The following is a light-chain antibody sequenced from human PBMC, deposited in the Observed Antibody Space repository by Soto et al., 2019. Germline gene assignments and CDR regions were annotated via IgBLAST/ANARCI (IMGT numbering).Light chain of an antibody. CDR2: GAS. CDR3: QQYGGSPPYT. Sequence: EIVLTQSPGSLSLSPGERATLSCRASQSVNSSYLAWYQQKPGQAPRLLIYGASSRATGIPDRFSGSGSGTDFTLTISRLAPEDFAVYYCQQYGGSPPYTFGQGTKLEIK. CDR1: QSVNSSY. V-gene: IGKV3-20*01. J-gene: IGKJ2*01.